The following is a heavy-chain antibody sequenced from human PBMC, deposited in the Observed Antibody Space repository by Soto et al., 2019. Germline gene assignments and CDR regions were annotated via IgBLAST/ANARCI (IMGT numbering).Heavy chain of an antibody. Sequence: SVKVSCKASGGTFSSYAISWVRQAPGQGLEWMGGIIPIFGTANYAQKFQGRVTITADKSTSTAYMELSSLRSEDTAVYYCARERGSPTYYYYGMDVWGQGTTVTVSS. CDR2: IIPIFGTA. J-gene: IGHJ6*02. CDR3: ARERGSPTYYYYGMDV. V-gene: IGHV1-69*06. D-gene: IGHD3-10*01. CDR1: GGTFSSYA.